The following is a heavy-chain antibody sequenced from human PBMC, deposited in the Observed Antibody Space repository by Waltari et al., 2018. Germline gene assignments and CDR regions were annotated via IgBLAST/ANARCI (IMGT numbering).Heavy chain of an antibody. Sequence: QVQLQESGQGLVKSSETLSLTSGVSVDSISSGFYWVGIRQPPGKGPEWMGSVYHNVNTLYKPSLTSRVTMSVDKSRKHFSLRLSSVTAAETAVYYCARATCSHGGCSMYYFYYYMDVWGKGTTVTVSS. CDR3: ARATCSHGGCSMYYFYYYMDV. V-gene: IGHV4-38-2*01. CDR1: VDSISSGFY. CDR2: VYHNVNT. D-gene: IGHD2-15*01. J-gene: IGHJ6*03.